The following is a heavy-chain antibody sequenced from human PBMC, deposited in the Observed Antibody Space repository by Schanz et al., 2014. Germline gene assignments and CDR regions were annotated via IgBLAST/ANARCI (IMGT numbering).Heavy chain of an antibody. CDR3: AKSMYSTSWAFDF. V-gene: IGHV3-30*18. CDR2: ISYDGRNK. D-gene: IGHD2-2*01. J-gene: IGHJ4*02. Sequence: QVQLVESGGGVVQPGRSLRLSCAGSGFSFSGFGMHWVRQAPGKGLEWVAVISYDGRNKYFADSVKGRFTISRDNSKNTLYLQMSSLRAEDTAVYYCAKSMYSTSWAFDFWGQGAQVTVSS. CDR1: GFSFSGFG.